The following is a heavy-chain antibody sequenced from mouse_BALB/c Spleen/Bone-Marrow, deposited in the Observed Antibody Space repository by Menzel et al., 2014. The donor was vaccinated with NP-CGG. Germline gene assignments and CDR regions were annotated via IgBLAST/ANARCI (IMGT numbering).Heavy chain of an antibody. CDR2: ISSGGSYT. J-gene: IGHJ2*01. CDR3: ARHITTVVADY. D-gene: IGHD1-1*01. Sequence: EVMLVESGGGLVKPGGFMKLSCAASGFTFSSYAMSWVRQTPEKRLEWVATISSGGSYTYYPDSVKGRFTISRDNAKNTLYLQMSSLRSEDTAMYYCARHITTVVADYWGPRHHSHSLL. CDR1: GFTFSSYA. V-gene: IGHV5-9-3*01.